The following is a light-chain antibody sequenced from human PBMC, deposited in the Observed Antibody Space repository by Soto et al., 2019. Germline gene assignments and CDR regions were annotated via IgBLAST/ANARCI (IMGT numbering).Light chain of an antibody. CDR1: ETVSSYL. V-gene: IGKV3-20*01. CDR3: QQFGHSPIT. Sequence: EIVLTQSPGTLPLSPGDRATLSCRASETVSSYLLWYQQKPGQAPRLLIYGASARATGIPDRFSGSGSGTDFTLTISRLEPEDFAVYYCQQFGHSPITFGQGTRLEIK. CDR2: GAS. J-gene: IGKJ5*01.